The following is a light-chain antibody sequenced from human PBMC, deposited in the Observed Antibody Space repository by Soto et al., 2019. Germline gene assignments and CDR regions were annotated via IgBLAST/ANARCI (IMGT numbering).Light chain of an antibody. CDR2: GVN. J-gene: IGLJ1*01. V-gene: IGLV2-14*01. CDR1: SXDIGTYEY. CDR3: SSYTTGSTLPWV. Sequence: QSALTQPASVSGSPGQSITISCTGSSXDIGTYEYVSWHQHHPGRAPKLIIFGVNDRPSGISDRFSGSKSGNTASLTIFGLQLEDEAVYYCSSYTTGSTLPWVFGTGTKVSLL.